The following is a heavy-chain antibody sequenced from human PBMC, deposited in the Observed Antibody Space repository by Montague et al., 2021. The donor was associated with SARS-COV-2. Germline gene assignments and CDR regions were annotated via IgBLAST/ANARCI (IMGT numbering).Heavy chain of an antibody. D-gene: IGHD6-19*01. V-gene: IGHV3-21*01. CDR2: ISSSSSYI. J-gene: IGHJ4*02. CDR1: GFTFSSYS. CDR3: ARNLGSGWAFFDY. Sequence: SLRLSCAASGFTFSSYSMNWVRRAPGNGLEWVSSISSSSSYIYYADSVKGRFTISRDNAKNSLYLQMNSLRAEDTAVYYCARNLGSGWAFFDYWGQGTLVTVSS.